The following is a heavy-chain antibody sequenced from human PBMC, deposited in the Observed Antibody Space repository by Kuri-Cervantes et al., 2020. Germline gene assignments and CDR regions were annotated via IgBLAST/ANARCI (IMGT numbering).Heavy chain of an antibody. CDR1: GFDFSSYG. CDR3: ARDRGDYSKVGGGY. Sequence: GGSLRLSCAASGFDFSSYGMHWVRQAPGKGLEWVAFTQYDGKKKYHADSAKGRFTISRDNAKSTLYLQMNSLRAEDTAVYCCARDRGDYSKVGGGYWGQGTLVTVSS. J-gene: IGHJ4*02. D-gene: IGHD4-11*01. V-gene: IGHV3-30*02. CDR2: TQYDGKKK.